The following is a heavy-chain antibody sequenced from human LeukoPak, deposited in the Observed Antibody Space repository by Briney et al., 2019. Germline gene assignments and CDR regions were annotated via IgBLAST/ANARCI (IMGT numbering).Heavy chain of an antibody. CDR1: GYTFTGYY. Sequence: ASVKVSCKASGYTFTGYYMHWVRQAPGKGLEWMGGFDPEDGETIYAQKFQGRVTMTEDTSTDTAYMELSSLRSEDTAVYYCATDLWVSPNWGQGTLVTVSS. V-gene: IGHV1-24*01. CDR2: FDPEDGET. D-gene: IGHD7-27*01. J-gene: IGHJ4*02. CDR3: ATDLWVSPN.